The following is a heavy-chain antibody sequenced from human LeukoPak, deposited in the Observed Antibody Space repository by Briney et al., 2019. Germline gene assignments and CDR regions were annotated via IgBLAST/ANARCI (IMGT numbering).Heavy chain of an antibody. Sequence: ESGPTLVKPTQTLTLTCTFSGFSLSTSGVGVGWIRQPPGKALEWLALIYWNDDKRYSPSQKNRLTITKDTPKNHVVLTLTNMDPVGTATYYCAHELSLKRYYYDNSGYYFDYWGQGTLVTVSS. D-gene: IGHD3-22*01. CDR1: GFSLSTSGVG. J-gene: IGHJ4*02. CDR3: AHELSLKRYYYDNSGYYFDY. CDR2: IYWNDDK. V-gene: IGHV2-5*01.